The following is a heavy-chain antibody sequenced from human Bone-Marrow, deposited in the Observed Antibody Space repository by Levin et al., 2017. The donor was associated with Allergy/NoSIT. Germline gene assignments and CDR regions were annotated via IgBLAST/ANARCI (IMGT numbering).Heavy chain of an antibody. CDR3: ARGSTRSSYAFDI. V-gene: IGHV4-34*01. CDR1: GGSFSGYY. D-gene: IGHD6-6*01. Sequence: PSQTLSLPCAVYGGSFSGYYWSWIRQPPGKGLEWIGEINHSGSTNYNPSLKSRVTISVDTSKNQFSLKLSSVTAADTAVYYCARGSTRSSYAFDIWGQGTMVTVSS. J-gene: IGHJ3*02. CDR2: INHSGST.